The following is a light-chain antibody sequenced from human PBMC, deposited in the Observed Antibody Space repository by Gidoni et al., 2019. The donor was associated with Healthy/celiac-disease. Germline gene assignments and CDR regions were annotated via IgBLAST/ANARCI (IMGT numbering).Light chain of an antibody. V-gene: IGLV2-8*01. CDR2: EVS. Sequence: QSALTQPPSASGSPGQSVTISCTGTSSDVGGYNYVSWYQQHPGKAPKLMIYEVSKRPSGVPDLFSVSKSGNTASLTVSGLQAEDEADYYCSSYAGSNNLGVFGTGTKVTVL. CDR1: SSDVGGYNY. CDR3: SSYAGSNNLGV. J-gene: IGLJ1*01.